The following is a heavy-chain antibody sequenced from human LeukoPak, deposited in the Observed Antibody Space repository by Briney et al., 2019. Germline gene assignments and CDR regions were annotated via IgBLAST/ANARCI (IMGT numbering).Heavy chain of an antibody. CDR3: ARMNYYDSSGYSYYYYYYMDV. J-gene: IGHJ6*03. V-gene: IGHV4-59*01. D-gene: IGHD3-22*01. CDR2: IYYSGST. CDR1: GGSISSYY. Sequence: PSETLSLTCTVSGGSISSYYWSWIRQPPGKGLEWIGYIYYSGSTNYNPSLKSRVTISVDTSKNQFSLKLSSVTAADTAVYYCARMNYYDSSGYSYYYYYYMDVWGKGTTVTISS.